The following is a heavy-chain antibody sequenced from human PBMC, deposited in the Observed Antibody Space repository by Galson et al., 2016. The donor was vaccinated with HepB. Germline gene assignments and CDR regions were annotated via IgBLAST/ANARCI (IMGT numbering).Heavy chain of an antibody. CDR2: ISVYNGNT. CDR3: AKEKIMYGYLMGGYFDH. D-gene: IGHD5-24*01. CDR1: GYDFRTYG. Sequence: SVKVSCKASGYDFRTYGISWVRQAPGQGLEWMGWISVYNGNTNYAQKFQGRAIMTTDTSTSTAYMELRSLRSDDTAVYYCAKEKIMYGYLMGGYFDHWGQGTLVTVSS. V-gene: IGHV1-18*04. J-gene: IGHJ4*02.